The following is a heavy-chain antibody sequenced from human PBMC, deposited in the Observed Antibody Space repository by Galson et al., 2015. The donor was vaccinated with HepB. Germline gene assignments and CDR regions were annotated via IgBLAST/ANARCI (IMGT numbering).Heavy chain of an antibody. CDR2: TSAYNGNT. D-gene: IGHD2-8*01. J-gene: IGHJ3*02. V-gene: IGHV1-18*01. CDR3: ARSIVLMVLAFDI. CDR1: GYTFTSFG. Sequence: SVKVSCKASGYTFTSFGISWVRQAPGQGLEWMGWTSAYNGNTNYAQKLQGRVTMATDTSTSTAYMELRSLRSDDTAAYYCARSIVLMVLAFDIWGQGTMVTVSS.